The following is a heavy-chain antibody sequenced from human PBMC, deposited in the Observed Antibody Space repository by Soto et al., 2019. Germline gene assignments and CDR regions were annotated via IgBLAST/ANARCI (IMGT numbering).Heavy chain of an antibody. CDR1: GLTFSTYG. CDR3: ARDPIHGSGLFDA. D-gene: IGHD3-10*01. V-gene: IGHV3-33*01. CDR2: IWYDGINK. J-gene: IGHJ5*02. Sequence: VVSLRLSCAASGLTFSTYGMHWVRQSPGKGLEWAAFIWYDGINKKYADPVKGRFPISRENSKNMVFLEMNSLRVEDTAVYHCARDPIHGSGLFDAWGQGTLVTVSS.